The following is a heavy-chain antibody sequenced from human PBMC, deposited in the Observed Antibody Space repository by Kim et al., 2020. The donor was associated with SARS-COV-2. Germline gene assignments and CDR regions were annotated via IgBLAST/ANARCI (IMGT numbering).Heavy chain of an antibody. Sequence: SETLSLTCTVSGVSISSYYWSWIRQPPGKGLEWIGYIYYSGSTNYNPSLKSRVIISVDTSKNQFSLKLSSVTAADTAVYYCARASGHYAFDIWGQGTMVT. V-gene: IGHV4-59*01. CDR3: ARASGHYAFDI. CDR1: GVSISSYY. J-gene: IGHJ3*02. D-gene: IGHD3-9*01. CDR2: IYYSGST.